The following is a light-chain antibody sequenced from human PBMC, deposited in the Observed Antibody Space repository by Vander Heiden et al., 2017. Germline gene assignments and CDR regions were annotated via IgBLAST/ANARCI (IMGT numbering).Light chain of an antibody. CDR1: QGIGSF. CDR3: QQYYTFPPT. V-gene: IGKV1D-8*01. CDR2: GAS. J-gene: IGKJ3*01. Sequence: VVWMTQSPSCLSASAGDSVTISCRLSQGIGSFLAWYQQKPGKAPQLLISGASSLQNGAPSRFTGSGSGTDFTLTITPLQSEDSAIYHCQQYYTFPPTFGPGTKVDVK.